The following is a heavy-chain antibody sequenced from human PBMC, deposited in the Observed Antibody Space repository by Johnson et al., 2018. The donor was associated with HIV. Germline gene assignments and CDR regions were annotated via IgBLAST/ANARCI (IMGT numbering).Heavy chain of an antibody. CDR3: ARDQSYYDAFDI. J-gene: IGHJ3*02. Sequence: VQLVESGGGVVQPGRSLRLSCAASGFTFSSYGMHWVRQAPGKGLEWVAVIWYDGSNKYYADSVKGRFTISRDNSKNTLYLQMNSLRAEDTAVYYCARDQSYYDAFDIWGQGTMVTVSS. CDR2: IWYDGSNK. V-gene: IGHV3-33*01. D-gene: IGHD1-26*01. CDR1: GFTFSSYG.